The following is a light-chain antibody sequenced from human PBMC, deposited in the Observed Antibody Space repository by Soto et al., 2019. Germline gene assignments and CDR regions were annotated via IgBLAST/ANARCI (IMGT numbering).Light chain of an antibody. V-gene: IGKV4-1*01. J-gene: IGKJ4*01. CDR3: QQYYSTPPT. CDR2: WAS. Sequence: DIVMTQSPDSLAVSLGERATINCKSSQSVLYSSNNKNYLAWYQQKPGQPPKLLIYWASTRESGVTARFSGSGSGTGFTLTISSLQAEDVAVYYCQQYYSTPPTFGGGTKVEIK. CDR1: QSVLYSSNNKNY.